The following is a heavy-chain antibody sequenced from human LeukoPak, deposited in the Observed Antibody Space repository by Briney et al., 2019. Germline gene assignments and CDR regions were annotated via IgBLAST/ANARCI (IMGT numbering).Heavy chain of an antibody. CDR2: INWNGGNT. CDR1: EFAFGDSG. Sequence: GGPLRLSCAASEFAFGDSGMSWVRQAPGKGLGCVSSINWNGGNTAYADSVKGRFTISRDTAKDSLYLQLNSLRAEDTALYYCARDRGWLQYIDYWGQGTLVTVSS. CDR3: ARDRGWLQYIDY. D-gene: IGHD5-24*01. V-gene: IGHV3-20*04. J-gene: IGHJ4*02.